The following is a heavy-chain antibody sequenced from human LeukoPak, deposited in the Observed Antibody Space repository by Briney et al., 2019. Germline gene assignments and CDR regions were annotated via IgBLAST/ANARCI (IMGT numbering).Heavy chain of an antibody. CDR1: GGSFSGYY. V-gene: IGHV4-34*01. J-gene: IGHJ4*02. CDR2: INHSGST. D-gene: IGHD5-24*01. Sequence: PSETLSLTCAVYGGSFSGYYWSWIRQPPGKGLEWIEEINHSGSTNYNPSLKSRVTISVDTSKNQFSLKLSSVTAADTAVYYCATLKYVGMATTFDYWGQGTLVTVSS. CDR3: ATLKYVGMATTFDY.